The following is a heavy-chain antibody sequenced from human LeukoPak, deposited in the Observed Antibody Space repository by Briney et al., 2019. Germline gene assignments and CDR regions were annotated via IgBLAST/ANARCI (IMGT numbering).Heavy chain of an antibody. CDR2: IKQDGSEK. CDR3: ARDPRNVWGSYRYDY. V-gene: IGHV3-7*01. CDR1: GFTFSSYW. J-gene: IGHJ4*02. D-gene: IGHD3-16*02. Sequence: GGSLRLSCAASGFTFSSYWMSWVRQAPGKGPEGVANIKQDGSEKYYVDSVKGRFTISRDNAKNSLYLQMNSLRAKDTAVYYCARDPRNVWGSYRYDYWGQGTLVTVSS.